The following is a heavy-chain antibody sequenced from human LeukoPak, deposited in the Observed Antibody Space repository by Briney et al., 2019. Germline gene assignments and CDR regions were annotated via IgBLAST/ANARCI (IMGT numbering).Heavy chain of an antibody. J-gene: IGHJ4*02. CDR2: ISYDGSNK. D-gene: IGHD5-24*01. CDR3: AKDGRRWLQLLDY. V-gene: IGHV3-30*18. CDR1: GFTFNSYG. Sequence: GRSLRLSCAASGFTFNSYGMHWVRQAPGKGLEWVAVISYDGSNKYYADSVKGRFTISRDNSKNTLYLQMNSLRAEDTAVYYCAKDGRRWLQLLDYWGQGTLVTVSS.